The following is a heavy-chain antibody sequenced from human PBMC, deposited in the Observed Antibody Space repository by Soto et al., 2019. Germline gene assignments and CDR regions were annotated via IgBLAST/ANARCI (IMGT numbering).Heavy chain of an antibody. Sequence: GLPMKISWKGSGCSFVSYWVGWMRQIPGKGLEWMGIIYPGDSDTRYSPSFQGHVTISADKSISTAYLQWSSLKASDTAMYYCASPGAYGGPNSSAVTAFRGNGSTDPGS. V-gene: IGHV5-51*01. CDR2: IYPGDSDT. J-gene: IGHJ6*03. CDR3: ASPGAYGGPNSSAVTAF. D-gene: IGHD5-12*01. CDR1: GCSFVSYW.